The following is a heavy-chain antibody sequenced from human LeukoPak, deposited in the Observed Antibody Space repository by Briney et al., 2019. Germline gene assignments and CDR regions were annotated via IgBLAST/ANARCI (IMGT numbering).Heavy chain of an antibody. V-gene: IGHV3-30*18. J-gene: IGHJ4*02. Sequence: GGSLRLSCAASGFTFSSYGMHWVRQAPGKGLEWVAVISYDGSNKYYADSVKGRFTISRDNSKNTLYLQMNSLRAEDTAVYYCAKRGDSGYDLDYWGQGTLVTVSS. CDR1: GFTFSSYG. CDR3: AKRGDSGYDLDY. D-gene: IGHD5-12*01. CDR2: ISYDGSNK.